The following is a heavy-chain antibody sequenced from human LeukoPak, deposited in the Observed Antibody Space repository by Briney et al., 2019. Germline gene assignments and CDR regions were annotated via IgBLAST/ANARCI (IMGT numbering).Heavy chain of an antibody. Sequence: GGSLRLSCAASGFTFSSYTMNWVRQAPGKGLEWVSYITSSSTTIYYADSVKGRFTISRDNSKNTLYLQMNSLRTEDTAVYYCAKDVAAGWLLATDYHFDYWGQGTLVTVSS. CDR2: ITSSSTTI. CDR1: GFTFSSYT. J-gene: IGHJ4*02. D-gene: IGHD3-22*01. V-gene: IGHV3-48*01. CDR3: AKDVAAGWLLATDYHFDY.